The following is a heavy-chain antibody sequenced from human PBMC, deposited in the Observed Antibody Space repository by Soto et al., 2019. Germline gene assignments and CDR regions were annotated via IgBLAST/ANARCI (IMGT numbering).Heavy chain of an antibody. J-gene: IGHJ5*02. CDR2: IYATGTT. CDR3: VTDGTKTLRDWFDP. Sequence: SETLSLTCTVSGASISGFDWSWIRKSARKGLEWIGRIYATGTTDYNPSLKSRVMVSVDTSKKQFSLKLRSVTAADTAVSYCVTDGTKTLRDWFDPWGQGISVTVSS. CDR1: GASISGFD. D-gene: IGHD1-1*01. V-gene: IGHV4-4*07.